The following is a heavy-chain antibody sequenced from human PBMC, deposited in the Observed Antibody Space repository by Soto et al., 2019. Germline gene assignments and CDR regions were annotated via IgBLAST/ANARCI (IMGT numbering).Heavy chain of an antibody. V-gene: IGHV4-59*01. J-gene: IGHJ4*02. CDR1: GGSISIYY. CDR3: ARGGYCSSTSCYKAKAYYYDSSGYYQFDY. D-gene: IGHD2-2*02. Sequence: SETLSITCTFSGGSISIYYWSWIRQPPGKGLDSTGYIYYSGSTNYNPSLKSRVTISVDTSKNQFSLKLSSVTAADTAVYYCARGGYCSSTSCYKAKAYYYDSSGYYQFDYWGQGTLVTVSS. CDR2: IYYSGST.